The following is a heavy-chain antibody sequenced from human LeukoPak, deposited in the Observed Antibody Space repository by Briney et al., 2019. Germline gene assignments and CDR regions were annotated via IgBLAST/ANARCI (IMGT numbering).Heavy chain of an antibody. CDR3: ARGGGDYWYFDL. D-gene: IGHD2-21*01. V-gene: IGHV4-34*01. CDR1: GGSFSGYY. J-gene: IGHJ2*01. Sequence: SSETLSLTCAVYGGSFSGYYWSWIRQPPGKGLEWIGEIHHRGNTNYNPSLKSRLTISVDTSKNQFSLRLSSVTAADTAVYYCARGGGDYWYFDLWGRGTLVTVSS. CDR2: IHHRGNT.